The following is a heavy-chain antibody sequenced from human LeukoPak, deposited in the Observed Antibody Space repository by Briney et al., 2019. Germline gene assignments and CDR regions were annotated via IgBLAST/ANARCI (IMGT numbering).Heavy chain of an antibody. CDR3: ATDLGRFPYYFDY. CDR2: FDPEDGET. D-gene: IGHD3-3*01. Sequence: ASVKVSCKVSGYTLTQLSMHWVRQAPGKGLEWMGGFDPEDGETIYAQKFQGRVTMTEDTSTDTAYMELSSLRSEDTAVYYCATDLGRFPYYFDYWGQGTLVTVSS. V-gene: IGHV1-24*01. CDR1: GYTLTQLS. J-gene: IGHJ4*02.